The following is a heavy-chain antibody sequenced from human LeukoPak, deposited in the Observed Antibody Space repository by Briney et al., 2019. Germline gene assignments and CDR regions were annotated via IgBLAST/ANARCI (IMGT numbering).Heavy chain of an antibody. V-gene: IGHV3-48*03. D-gene: IGHD3-10*01. CDR2: ISSSGSTI. J-gene: IGHJ5*02. Sequence: PGGSLRLSCAASGFTFSSYEMNWVRQAPGKGLEWVSSISSSGSTIYYADSVRGRFTISRDNAKNSLYLQMNSLRAEDTAVYYCARSVVNMVRGVILVSGWFDPWGQGTLVTVSS. CDR1: GFTFSSYE. CDR3: ARSVVNMVRGVILVSGWFDP.